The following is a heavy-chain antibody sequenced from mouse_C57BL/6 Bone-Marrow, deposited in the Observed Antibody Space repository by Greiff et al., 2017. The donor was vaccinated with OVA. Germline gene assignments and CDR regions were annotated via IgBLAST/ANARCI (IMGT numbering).Heavy chain of an antibody. CDR3: ARQLSPDYYAMDY. D-gene: IGHD3-2*02. Sequence: QVQLQQPGAELVKPGASVKMSCKASGYTFTSYWITWVKQRPGQGLEWIGDIYPGSGSTNYNEKFKSKATLTVDTSSSTAYMQLSSLTSEDSAVYYCARQLSPDYYAMDYWGQGTSVTVSS. J-gene: IGHJ4*01. CDR1: GYTFTSYW. V-gene: IGHV1-55*01. CDR2: IYPGSGST.